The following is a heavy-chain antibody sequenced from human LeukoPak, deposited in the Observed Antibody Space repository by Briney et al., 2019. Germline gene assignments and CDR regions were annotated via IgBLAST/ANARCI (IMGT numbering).Heavy chain of an antibody. V-gene: IGHV1-18*01. CDR3: VRDSDHAPDY. CDR2: INVYNGHT. J-gene: IGHJ4*02. CDR1: GYIFTNYG. Sequence: GASVKVSCKTSGYIFTNYGVSWVRQAPGQGLEWMGWINVYNGHTIYAREFQGRVTLTTDTSTSTAHMDLRSLRSDDTAVYYCVRDSDHAPDYWGQGTLVTVSS. D-gene: IGHD3-10*01.